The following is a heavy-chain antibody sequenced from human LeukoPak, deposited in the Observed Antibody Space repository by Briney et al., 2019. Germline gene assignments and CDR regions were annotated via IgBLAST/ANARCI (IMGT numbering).Heavy chain of an antibody. V-gene: IGHV3-64*01. Sequence: GGSLRLSCAASGFIFSSYSMHWVRQAPGKGLEFVSAISSNGGSTFYANSVKGRFTISRDTSKNTLYLQMGSLRAEDMAVYYCARVGDFSVAAFDIWGQGTMVTVSS. CDR3: ARVGDFSVAAFDI. J-gene: IGHJ3*02. CDR1: GFIFSSYS. CDR2: ISSNGGST. D-gene: IGHD3-16*01.